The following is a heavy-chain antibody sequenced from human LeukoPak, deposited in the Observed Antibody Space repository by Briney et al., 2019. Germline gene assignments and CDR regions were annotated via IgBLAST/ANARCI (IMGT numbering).Heavy chain of an antibody. CDR2: VKQDGREK. J-gene: IGHJ3*02. CDR3: AVAYYYGSGDAFDI. Sequence: PGGSLRLSCVGSGFTFNRYWMSWVRQAPGKGPEWVANVKQDGREKHYLDSVEGRFTISRDKAKNSLYLQMNSLRAEDTAVCYCAVAYYYGSGDAFDIWGQGTKVTVSS. CDR1: GFTFNRYW. V-gene: IGHV3-7*02. D-gene: IGHD3-10*01.